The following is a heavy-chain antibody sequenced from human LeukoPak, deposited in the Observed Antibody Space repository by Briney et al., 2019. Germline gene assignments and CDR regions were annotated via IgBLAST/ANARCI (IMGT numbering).Heavy chain of an antibody. CDR1: GGTFSSYA. Sequence: SVKVSCKTSGGTFSSYAISWVRQAPGQGLEWIGDIIPIFDTANYAQKFQGRVTITADESATTSYMELSSLRSEDTAVYYCARGGAPIYYYYIDVWGKGTTVTVSS. CDR2: IIPIFDTA. V-gene: IGHV1-69*13. J-gene: IGHJ6*03. D-gene: IGHD4/OR15-4a*01. CDR3: ARGGAPIYYYYIDV.